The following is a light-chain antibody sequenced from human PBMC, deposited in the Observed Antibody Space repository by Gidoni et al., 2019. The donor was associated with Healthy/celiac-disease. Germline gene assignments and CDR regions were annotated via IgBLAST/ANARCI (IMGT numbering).Light chain of an antibody. CDR2: DAS. V-gene: IGKV1-33*01. Sequence: DIQMTQSPSSLSASVGDRVTITCQARQDISNYLNCYQQKPGKAPKPLIYDASNLETGVPSRFIGSGSGTDFTFTISSLQPEDIATYYCQQYDTLPYTFGQGTKLEIK. J-gene: IGKJ2*01. CDR1: QDISNY. CDR3: QQYDTLPYT.